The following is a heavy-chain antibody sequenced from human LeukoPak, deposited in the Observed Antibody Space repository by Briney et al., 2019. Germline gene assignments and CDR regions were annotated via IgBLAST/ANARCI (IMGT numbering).Heavy chain of an antibody. D-gene: IGHD5-24*01. CDR1: GYSFTSYW. J-gene: IGHJ4*02. V-gene: IGHV5-51*01. CDR2: IYPGDSDT. CDR3: ARHRGDGYNPYHGAIDY. Sequence: GESLMISRKGSGYSFTSYWIGWVRQMPGKGLEWMGIIYPGDSDTRYSPSFQGQVTISADKSISTAYLQWSSLKASDTAMYYCARHRGDGYNPYHGAIDYWGQGTLVTVSS.